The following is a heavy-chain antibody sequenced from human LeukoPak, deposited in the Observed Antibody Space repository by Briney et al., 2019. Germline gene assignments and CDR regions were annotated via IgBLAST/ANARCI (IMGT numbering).Heavy chain of an antibody. D-gene: IGHD2-2*01. CDR3: AKQVRADGGAGDYFDY. Sequence: PGGSLRLSCAASGFTFSSYGMHWVRQAPGKGLEWVAFIRYDGGNKYYADSVKGRFTISRDNSKNTLYLQMNSLRAEDTAVYYCAKQVRADGGAGDYFDYWGQGTLVTVSS. J-gene: IGHJ4*02. V-gene: IGHV3-30*02. CDR2: IRYDGGNK. CDR1: GFTFSSYG.